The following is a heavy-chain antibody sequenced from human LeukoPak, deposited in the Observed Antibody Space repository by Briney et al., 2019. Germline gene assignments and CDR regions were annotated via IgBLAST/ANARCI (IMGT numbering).Heavy chain of an antibody. CDR1: GFTFSSYW. V-gene: IGHV3-7*01. Sequence: GGSLRLSCAASGFTFSSYWMSWVRQAPGKGLEWVANIKQDGSEKYYVDSVKGRFTISRDNAKNPLYLQMNSLRAEDTAVYYCARGTAAGTRSYFDYWGQGTLVTVSS. CDR2: IKQDGSEK. CDR3: ARGTAAGTRSYFDY. J-gene: IGHJ4*02. D-gene: IGHD6-13*01.